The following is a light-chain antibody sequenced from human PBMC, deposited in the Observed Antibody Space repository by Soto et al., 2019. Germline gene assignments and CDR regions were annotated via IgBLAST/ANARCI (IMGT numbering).Light chain of an antibody. Sequence: AIQMTQSPSSLSASVGDRVTITCRASQGIRNDLGWYQQKPGKAPKFLIYDASSLESGVPSRFSGSGSGTEFTLTISNLQPDDFATYYCQQYDNYSTFGQGTKVDI. CDR2: DAS. J-gene: IGKJ1*01. CDR1: QGIRND. V-gene: IGKV1D-13*01. CDR3: QQYDNYST.